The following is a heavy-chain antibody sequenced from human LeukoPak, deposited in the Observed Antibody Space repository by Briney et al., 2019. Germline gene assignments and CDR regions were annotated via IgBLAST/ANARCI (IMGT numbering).Heavy chain of an antibody. D-gene: IGHD5-12*01. CDR3: ATDLDKDIVATRLTPNFDY. CDR1: GYTLTELS. CDR2: FDPEDGET. V-gene: IGHV1-24*01. Sequence: ASVTVSCKVSGYTLTELSMHWVRQAPGKGLEWMGGFDPEDGETIYAQKFQGRVTMTEDTSTDTAYMELSSLRSEDTAVYYCATDLDKDIVATRLTPNFDYWGQGTLVTVSS. J-gene: IGHJ4*02.